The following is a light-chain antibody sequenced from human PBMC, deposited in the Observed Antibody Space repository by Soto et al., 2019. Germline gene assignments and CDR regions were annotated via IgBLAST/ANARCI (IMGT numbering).Light chain of an antibody. CDR2: EGS. Sequence: QSALTQPASVSGSPGQSITISCTGTSSDVGSYNLVSWYQQHPGKAPKLMIYEGSKRPSGVSNRFSGSKSGNTASLTISGLLAEDEADYYCCSYTSGSSHYVFGTGTKLTVL. CDR1: SSDVGSYNL. J-gene: IGLJ1*01. CDR3: CSYTSGSSHYV. V-gene: IGLV2-14*02.